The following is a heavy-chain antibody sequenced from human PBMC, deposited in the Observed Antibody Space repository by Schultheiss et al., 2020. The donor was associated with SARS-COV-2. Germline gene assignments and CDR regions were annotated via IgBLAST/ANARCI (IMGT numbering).Heavy chain of an antibody. J-gene: IGHJ4*02. CDR1: GFTFSSYG. CDR2: IWYDGSNK. CDR3: AREAVLEWLSF. Sequence: GGSLRLSCAASGFTFSSYGMHWVRQAPGKGLEWVAVIWYDGSNKYYADSVKGRFTISRDNSKNTLYLQMNSLRAEDTAVYYCAREAVLEWLSFWGQGTLVTVSS. V-gene: IGHV3-33*01. D-gene: IGHD3-3*01.